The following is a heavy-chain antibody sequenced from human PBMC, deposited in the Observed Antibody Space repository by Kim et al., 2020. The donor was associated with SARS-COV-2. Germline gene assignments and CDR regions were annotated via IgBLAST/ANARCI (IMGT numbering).Heavy chain of an antibody. V-gene: IGHV4-31*02. D-gene: IGHD3-10*01. Sequence: LKSRVTISVDTSKNQFSLKLSSVTAADTAVYYCARGPRGLWFGELSGGWDPWGQGTLVTVSS. J-gene: IGHJ5*02. CDR3: ARGPRGLWFGELSGGWDP.